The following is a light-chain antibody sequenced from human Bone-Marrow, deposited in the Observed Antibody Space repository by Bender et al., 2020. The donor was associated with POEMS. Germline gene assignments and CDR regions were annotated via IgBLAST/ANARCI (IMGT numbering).Light chain of an antibody. CDR3: SSYTSGSTWV. CDR1: SSDVGGYNY. Sequence: QSALTQPASVSGSPGQSITISCTGTSSDVGGYNYVAWYQQFPGKAPKLIIYDVSYRPSGVSNRFSASKSGNTASLTISGLQAEDEAVYYCSSYTSGSTWVFGGGTKLTVL. J-gene: IGLJ3*02. CDR2: DVS. V-gene: IGLV2-14*01.